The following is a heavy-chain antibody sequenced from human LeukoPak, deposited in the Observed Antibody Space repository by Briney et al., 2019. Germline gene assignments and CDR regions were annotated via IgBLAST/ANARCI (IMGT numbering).Heavy chain of an antibody. J-gene: IGHJ3*02. CDR1: GGSISSGDYY. D-gene: IGHD6-19*01. CDR3: ARHMIAVAPRRADAFDI. Sequence: SETLSLTCTVSGGSISSGDYYWDWIRQPPGKGLEWIAYIYYSGRTYYNPSRKSRVTISVDASKNQFSLRLTSVTAADTAVYYCARHMIAVAPRRADAFDIWGPGTMVTVSS. CDR2: IYYSGRT. V-gene: IGHV4-30-4*01.